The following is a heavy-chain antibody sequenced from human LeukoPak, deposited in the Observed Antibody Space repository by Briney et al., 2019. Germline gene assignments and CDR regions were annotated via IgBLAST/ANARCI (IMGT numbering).Heavy chain of an antibody. J-gene: IGHJ6*03. V-gene: IGHV4-4*02. D-gene: IGHD3-10*01. CDR1: GGSISSSNW. CDR3: ARQRRVRGAKEVYYYYYYYMDV. Sequence: PSETLSLTCAVSGGSISSSNWWSWIRQPPGKGLEWIGEINHSGSTNYNPSLKSRVTISVDTSKNQFSLKLSSVTAADTAVYYCARQRRVRGAKEVYYYYYYYMDVWGKGTTVTISS. CDR2: INHSGST.